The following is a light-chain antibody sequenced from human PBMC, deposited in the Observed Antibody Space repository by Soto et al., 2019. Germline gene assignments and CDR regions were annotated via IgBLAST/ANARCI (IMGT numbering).Light chain of an antibody. V-gene: IGKV1-5*01. J-gene: IGKJ1*01. CDR1: QDISNY. CDR2: DAS. CDR3: QQYNAYSWT. Sequence: DIQMTQSPSSLSASVGDRVTITCQASQDISNYLNWYQQKPGKVPKLLIYDASTLESGVPSRFSGSGSGTEFTLTISSLQPDDFATYYCQQYNAYSWTFAQGTKVDIK.